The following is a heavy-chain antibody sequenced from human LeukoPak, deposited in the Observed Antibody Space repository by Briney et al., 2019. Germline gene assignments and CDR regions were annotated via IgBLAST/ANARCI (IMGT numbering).Heavy chain of an antibody. V-gene: IGHV3-33*01. CDR2: IWYDGSYK. CDR3: ARDTLIAAPKAGTVTRIGWFDP. J-gene: IGHJ5*02. D-gene: IGHD6-13*01. Sequence: PGGSLRLSCAASGFTFSNYGMHWVRQAPGKGLEWVAVIWYDGSYKSYADPVKGRFTISRDNSKNTLFLQMNSLRADDTAVYYCARDTLIAAPKAGTVTRIGWFDPWGQGTLVTVSS. CDR1: GFTFSNYG.